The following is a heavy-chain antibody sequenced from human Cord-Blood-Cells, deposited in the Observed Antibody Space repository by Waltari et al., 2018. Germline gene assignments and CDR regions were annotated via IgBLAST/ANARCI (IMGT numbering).Heavy chain of an antibody. J-gene: IGHJ4*02. D-gene: IGHD6-6*01. CDR3: AKDRQYSSSFGDY. CDR1: GFTFSSYA. V-gene: IGHV3-23*01. CDR2: ISGSGGST. Sequence: EVQLLESGGGLVQPGGSLRLSCAASGFTFSSYAMSWVHQAPGKGLEWVSAISGSGGSTYYADSVKGRFTISRDNSKNTLYLQMNSLRAEDTAVYYCAKDRQYSSSFGDYWGQGTLVTVSS.